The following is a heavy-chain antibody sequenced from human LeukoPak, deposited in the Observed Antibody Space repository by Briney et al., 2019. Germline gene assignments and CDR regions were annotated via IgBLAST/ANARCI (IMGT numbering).Heavy chain of an antibody. CDR3: AKDLVGDTIRLSYFDY. V-gene: IGHV3-23*01. Sequence: TGGSLRLSCAASVSTFSSYSRSWVRQAPWKGLEWVSAISGSGGGTYYADSVKGRFTISRDNSKNTLYLQMNILRAEDTGVYYCAKDLVGDTIRLSYFDYWGQGTLVTVSS. CDR1: VSTFSSYS. CDR2: ISGSGGGT. D-gene: IGHD1-26*01. J-gene: IGHJ4*02.